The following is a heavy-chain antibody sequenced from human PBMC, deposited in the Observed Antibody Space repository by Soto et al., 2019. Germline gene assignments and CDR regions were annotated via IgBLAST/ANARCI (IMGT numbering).Heavy chain of an antibody. J-gene: IGHJ6*02. D-gene: IGHD2-15*01. CDR3: AKDQDIVVVVAARYGMDV. V-gene: IGHV3-30*18. CDR2: ISYDGSNK. CDR1: GFTFSSYS. Sequence: GGSLRLSCAASGFTFSSYSMHWVRQAPCKGLEWVAVISYDGSNKYYADSVKGRFTISRDNSKNTLYLQMNSLRAEDTAVYYCAKDQDIVVVVAARYGMDVWGQGTTVTVSS.